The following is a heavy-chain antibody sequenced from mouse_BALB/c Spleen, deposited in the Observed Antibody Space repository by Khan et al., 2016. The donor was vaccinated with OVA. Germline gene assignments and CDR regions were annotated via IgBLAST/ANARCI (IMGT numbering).Heavy chain of an antibody. CDR1: GYTFTSYT. D-gene: IGHD2-14*01. CDR2: INPRNGYT. Sequence: QVQLKQSEAELARPGASVKMSCKASGYTFTSYTIHWIKLRPGQGLEWIGFINPRNGYTNYNQKFKDKATLTADKSSTTVYMQLSSLTSDDSAVYNSVRDGAYHRNDGWFAYWGQGTLVTVSA. J-gene: IGHJ3*01. CDR3: VRDGAYHRNDGWFAY. V-gene: IGHV1-4*01.